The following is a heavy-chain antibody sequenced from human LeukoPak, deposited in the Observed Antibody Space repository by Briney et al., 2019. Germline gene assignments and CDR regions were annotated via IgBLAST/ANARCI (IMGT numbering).Heavy chain of an antibody. Sequence: GGSLGLSCAASGFTFSSYSMNWVRQAPGKGLEWVSSISSSSSYLYYADSVKGRFTISRDNAKNSLYLQMNSLRAEDTAVYYCARGGGHIVVVTAITYYFDYWGQGTLVTVSS. D-gene: IGHD2-21*02. CDR3: ARGGGHIVVVTAITYYFDY. J-gene: IGHJ4*02. V-gene: IGHV3-21*01. CDR2: ISSSSSYL. CDR1: GFTFSSYS.